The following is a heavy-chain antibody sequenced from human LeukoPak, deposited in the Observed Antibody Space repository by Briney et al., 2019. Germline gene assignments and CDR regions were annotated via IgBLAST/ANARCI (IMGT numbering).Heavy chain of an antibody. J-gene: IGHJ4*02. D-gene: IGHD2-2*01. Sequence: PSETLSLTCTVSGGSISSSSYYWGWVRQPPGKGLEWIGSIYYSGSTYYNPSLKSRVTISVDTSKNQFSLKLSSVTAADTAVYYCARQLGYCSSTSCYADKVDYWGQGTLVTVSS. CDR1: GGSISSSSYY. CDR2: IYYSGST. CDR3: ARQLGYCSSTSCYADKVDY. V-gene: IGHV4-39*01.